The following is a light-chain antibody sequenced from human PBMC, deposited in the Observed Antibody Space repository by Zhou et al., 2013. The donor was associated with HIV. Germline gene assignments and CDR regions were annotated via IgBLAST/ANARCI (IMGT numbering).Light chain of an antibody. CDR2: SAS. CDR1: QTIRNY. V-gene: IGKV1-39*01. J-gene: IGKJ5*01. CDR3: QQTYSTPSIT. Sequence: DIQMTQSPSSLSASVGDRVIIACRASQTIRNYLNWYQQKPGKAPHLLIYSASNLQSGVPARFSGSGSGTDFTLTISSLQPEDFATYYCQQTYSTPSITFGQGTRLEIK.